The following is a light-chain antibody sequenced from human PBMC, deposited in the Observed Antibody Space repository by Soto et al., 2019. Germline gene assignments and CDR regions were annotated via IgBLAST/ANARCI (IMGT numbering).Light chain of an antibody. CDR2: DAS. J-gene: IGKJ1*01. V-gene: IGKV3-11*01. CDR3: HQRKSWLRT. CDR1: QTIDNT. Sequence: EFVLTQSPGTLSLSPMEIATPSFRASQTIDNTLAWYQRKPGQAPRLLIYDASTRATGVPARFSGSGSGTDFTLTINSLAPEDFAIYYCHQRKSWLRTFGQGTKVDIK.